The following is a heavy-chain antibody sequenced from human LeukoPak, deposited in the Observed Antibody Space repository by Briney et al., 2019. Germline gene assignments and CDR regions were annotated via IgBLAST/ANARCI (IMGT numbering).Heavy chain of an antibody. CDR3: ARHDSDIAAAGTHLDY. Sequence: GGSLQISCQGSGSSFTSYWIGWVRQVPGKGLGWMGIIYPGDSDTRYSPSFQGQVTISADKSISTAYLQWSSLTASDTAMYCCARHDSDIAAAGTHLDYWGQGTLVTVSS. D-gene: IGHD6-13*01. CDR2: IYPGDSDT. V-gene: IGHV5-51*01. J-gene: IGHJ4*02. CDR1: GSSFTSYW.